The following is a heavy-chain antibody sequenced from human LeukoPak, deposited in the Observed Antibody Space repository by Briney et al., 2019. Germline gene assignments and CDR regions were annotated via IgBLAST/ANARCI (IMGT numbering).Heavy chain of an antibody. D-gene: IGHD3-10*01. CDR3: ARVRGPRYLGIWSYFDY. CDR2: IKQDGSEK. Sequence: GGSLRLSCAASGFTFSSYWMSWVRQAPGKGLEWVANIKQDGSEKYYVDSVKGRFTISRDNAKNSLYLQMNSLRAEDTAVSYCARVRGPRYLGIWSYFDYWGQGTLVTVSS. CDR1: GFTFSSYW. V-gene: IGHV3-7*01. J-gene: IGHJ4*02.